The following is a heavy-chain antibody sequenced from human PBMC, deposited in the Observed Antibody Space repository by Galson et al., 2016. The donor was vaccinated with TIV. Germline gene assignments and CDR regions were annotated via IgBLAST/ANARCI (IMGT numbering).Heavy chain of an antibody. V-gene: IGHV3-21*01. J-gene: IGHJ4*02. CDR3: ARGSPRLFSTTSCFLHY. D-gene: IGHD2-15*01. CDR2: ITGVSSYT. CDR1: GFTFRAYS. Sequence: SLRLSCAASGFTFRAYSMTLVRQAPGKGLEWVASITGVSSYTYYVASVKGRFSISRENADNSLFLEMNSLKVDDTAVYFCARGSPRLFSTTSCFLHYWGQGTVVTVSS.